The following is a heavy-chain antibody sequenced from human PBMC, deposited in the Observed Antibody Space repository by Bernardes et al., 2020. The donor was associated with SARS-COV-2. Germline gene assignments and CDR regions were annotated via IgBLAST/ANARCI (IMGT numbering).Heavy chain of an antibody. J-gene: IGHJ4*02. CDR1: GYTFTAYY. V-gene: IGHV1-2*02. D-gene: IGHD2-8*01. Sequence: ASVKVSCKASGYTFTAYYIPWVRQAPGQGLEWMGWITPNSGGTTYPQKFQDRVTMTRDTSFSTVYMELSSLKSDDTAVYYCARDGEYSTSGIEYWGTGPTVTVVS. CDR2: ITPNSGGT. CDR3: ARDGEYSTSGIEY.